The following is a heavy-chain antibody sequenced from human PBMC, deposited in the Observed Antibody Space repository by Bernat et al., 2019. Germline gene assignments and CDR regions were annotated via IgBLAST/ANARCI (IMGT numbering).Heavy chain of an antibody. J-gene: IGHJ4*02. CDR2: ISISGGNT. CDR3: ARGDYDYIWGSYRHFDY. D-gene: IGHD3-16*02. Sequence: EVQLLESGGGLVQPGGSLRLSCAASGFTFSSYGMTWVRQAPGKGLEWVSGISISGGNTNYADSVKGRFTISRDNSKNTLYLQMNSLRAEDTAVYYCARGDYDYIWGSYRHFDYWGQGTLVTVSS. V-gene: IGHV3-23*01. CDR1: GFTFSSYG.